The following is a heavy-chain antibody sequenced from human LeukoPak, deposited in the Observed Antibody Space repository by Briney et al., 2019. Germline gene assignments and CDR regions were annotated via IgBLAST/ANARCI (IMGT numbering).Heavy chain of an antibody. D-gene: IGHD3-9*01. Sequence: SGGSPRLSCAASGFTFSSYTLNWFRQAPGKGLEWVSSISSRSSHIYYADSVKGRFTISRDNAKNSMYLQMNSLKAEDTAVYYCARDPVDWLLYGVGDYWGQGTLVTVSS. CDR2: ISSRSSHI. V-gene: IGHV3-21*01. J-gene: IGHJ1*01. CDR3: ARDPVDWLLYGVGDY. CDR1: GFTFSSYT.